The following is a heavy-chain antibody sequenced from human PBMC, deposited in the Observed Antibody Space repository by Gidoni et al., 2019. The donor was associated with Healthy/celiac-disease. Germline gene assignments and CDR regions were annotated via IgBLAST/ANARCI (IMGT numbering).Heavy chain of an antibody. V-gene: IGHV4-39*01. Sequence: QLQLQESGPGLVKPSETLSLPCPVSGGSIRSSSYYWGWIRQPPGKGLEWIGSIYYSGSTYYNPSLKSRVTISVDTSKNQFSLKLSSVTAADTAVYYCARQEAAAIGLGGLFDYWGQGTLVTVSS. CDR3: ARQEAAAIGLGGLFDY. CDR1: GGSIRSSSYY. D-gene: IGHD2-2*01. CDR2: IYYSGST. J-gene: IGHJ4*02.